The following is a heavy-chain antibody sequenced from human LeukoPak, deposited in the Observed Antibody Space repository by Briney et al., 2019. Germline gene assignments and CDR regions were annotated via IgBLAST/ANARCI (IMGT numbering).Heavy chain of an antibody. CDR3: ARGNYYGSGSYFGY. J-gene: IGHJ4*02. CDR1: GFTFSSYG. CDR2: IWYDGSNK. Sequence: PGGSLRLSCAASGFTFSSYGMHWVRQAPGKGLEWVAVIWYDGSNKYYADSVKGRFTISRDNSKNTLYLQMNSLRAGDTAVYYCARGNYYGSGSYFGYWGQGTLVTVSS. V-gene: IGHV3-33*01. D-gene: IGHD3-10*01.